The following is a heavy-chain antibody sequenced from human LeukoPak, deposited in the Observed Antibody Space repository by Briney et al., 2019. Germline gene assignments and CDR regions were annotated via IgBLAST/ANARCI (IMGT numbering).Heavy chain of an antibody. Sequence: GGSLRLSCAASGFTFSSYAMSWVRQAPGKGLEWVSAISGSGGSTYYADSVKGRFTISRDNSKNPLYLQMNCLRAEDTAVYYCAKDHGVVAVAGSYFDYWGQGTLVTVCS. CDR2: ISGSGGST. CDR3: AKDHGVVAVAGSYFDY. V-gene: IGHV3-23*01. J-gene: IGHJ4*02. CDR1: GFTFSSYA. D-gene: IGHD6-19*01.